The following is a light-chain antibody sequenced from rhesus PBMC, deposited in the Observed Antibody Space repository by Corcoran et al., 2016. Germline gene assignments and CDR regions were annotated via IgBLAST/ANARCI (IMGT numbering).Light chain of an antibody. J-gene: IGKJ1*01. CDR1: QAISNT. CDR3: RIGYGTPRT. CDR2: YAP. Sequence: DIQMTQSPSSLSASVGATVTSTCRASQAISNTLAWYQQKPGTVPKLLIYYAPTLQSGVPSRFSGSGSVTVFTLHISSLQPEDFATFCCRIGYGTPRTFGPGTKLESK. V-gene: IGKV1-33*02.